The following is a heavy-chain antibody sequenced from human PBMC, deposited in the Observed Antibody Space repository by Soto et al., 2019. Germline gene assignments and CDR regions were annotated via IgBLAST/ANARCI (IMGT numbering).Heavy chain of an antibody. D-gene: IGHD3-22*01. Sequence: EVQLLESGGGLVQPGGSLRLSCATSGFTFSNYAVSWVRQAPGKGLEWVAVSGSGGNTYHADSVKGRFTVSTDNSKNTLYLQMNSLRAEDTAVYYCAKRGGYYFDYWGQGTLVTVSS. V-gene: IGHV3-23*01. CDR2: SGSGGNT. CDR1: GFTFSNYA. CDR3: AKRGGYYFDY. J-gene: IGHJ4*02.